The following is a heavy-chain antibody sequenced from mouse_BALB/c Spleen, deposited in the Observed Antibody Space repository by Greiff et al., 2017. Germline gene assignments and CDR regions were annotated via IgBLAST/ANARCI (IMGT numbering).Heavy chain of an antibody. J-gene: IGHJ4*01. V-gene: IGHV5-6-5*01. Sequence: DVKLVESGGGLVKPGGSLKLSCAASGFTFSSYAMSWVRQTPEKRLEWVASISSGGSTYYPDSVKGRFTISRDNARNILYLQMSSLRSEDTAMYYCARGDYGSSGYAMDYWGQGTSVTVSS. CDR2: ISSGGST. CDR3: ARGDYGSSGYAMDY. D-gene: IGHD1-1*01. CDR1: GFTFSSYA.